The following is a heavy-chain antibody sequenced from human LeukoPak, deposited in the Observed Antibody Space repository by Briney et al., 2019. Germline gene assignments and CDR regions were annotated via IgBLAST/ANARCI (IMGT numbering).Heavy chain of an antibody. Sequence: SGPTLVNPTQTPTLTCTFSGLSLSTIGVGVVWIRQPPGKALEWLGVTYWNGDKRYNPSLKSRLTITKDTSRNQEVLTMTNMDPVDTATYYCGHRRESFDYHGVDVWGQGTTVTVSS. CDR3: GHRRESFDYHGVDV. CDR1: GLSLSTIGVG. J-gene: IGHJ6*02. V-gene: IGHV2-5*01. CDR2: TYWNGDK. D-gene: IGHD3-10*01.